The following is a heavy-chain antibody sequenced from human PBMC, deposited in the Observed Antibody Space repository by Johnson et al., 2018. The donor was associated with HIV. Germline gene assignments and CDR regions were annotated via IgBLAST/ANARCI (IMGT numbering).Heavy chain of an antibody. V-gene: IGHV3-33*06. D-gene: IGHD1-1*01. CDR2: VWYDGTNN. CDR3: AKEKDNRHRRSAFDI. Sequence: VQLVESGGGVVQPGRSLRLSCEASGFTFRTYGIHWVRQAPGKGLAWVAVVWYDGTNNYYADSVKGRFTISRDNSKNTVYLQMNVLRDEDTAVYYCAKEKDNRHRRSAFDIWGQGTMVTFSS. CDR1: GFTFRTYG. J-gene: IGHJ3*02.